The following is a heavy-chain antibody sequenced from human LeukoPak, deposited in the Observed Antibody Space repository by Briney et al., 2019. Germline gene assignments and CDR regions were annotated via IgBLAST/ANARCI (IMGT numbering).Heavy chain of an antibody. CDR1: GFTFSSYG. CDR2: ISYDGSNK. V-gene: IGHV3-30*18. D-gene: IGHD4-17*01. Sequence: GGSLRLSCAASGFTFSSYGMHWVSQAPGKGLEWVAVISYDGSNKYYADSVKGRFTISRDNSKNTLYLQMNSLRAEDTAVYYCAKGGGATVTCFDYWGQGTLVTVSS. J-gene: IGHJ4*02. CDR3: AKGGGATVTCFDY.